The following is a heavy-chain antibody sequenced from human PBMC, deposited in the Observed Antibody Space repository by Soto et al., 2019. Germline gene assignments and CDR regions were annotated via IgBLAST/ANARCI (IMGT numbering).Heavy chain of an antibody. J-gene: IGHJ5*02. V-gene: IGHV2-5*02. Sequence: QITLKESGPTLVKPTQTLTLTCTFSGFSLSTSGVVVGWIRQPPGKALEWLALIYWDDDKRYSPSLKSRLTITKDTSTSQVVLTMTNMDPVDTATYYCAHRHVGTETLSGNWFDHWGQGSLVTVSS. D-gene: IGHD1-26*01. CDR3: AHRHVGTETLSGNWFDH. CDR2: IYWDDDK. CDR1: GFSLSTSGVV.